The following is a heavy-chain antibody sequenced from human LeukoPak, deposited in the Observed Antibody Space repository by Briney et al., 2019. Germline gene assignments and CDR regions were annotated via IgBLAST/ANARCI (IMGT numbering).Heavy chain of an antibody. CDR3: AKGLRYYSIDY. CDR1: GFTFSSYG. V-gene: IGHV3-33*06. CDR2: IWYDGSNK. D-gene: IGHD3-16*01. J-gene: IGHJ4*02. Sequence: GRSLRLPCAASGFTFSSYGMHWVRQAPGKGLEWVAVIWYDGSNKYYADSVKGRFTISRDNSKNTLYLQMNSLRAEDTAVYYCAKGLRYYSIDYWGQGTLVTVSS.